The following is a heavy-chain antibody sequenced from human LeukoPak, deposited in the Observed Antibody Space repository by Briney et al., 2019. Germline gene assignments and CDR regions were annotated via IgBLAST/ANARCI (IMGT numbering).Heavy chain of an antibody. CDR3: ARTIHATGTQLPYYYYYYYMDV. CDR2: IIPIFGTA. CDR1: GGTFSSYA. J-gene: IGHJ6*03. D-gene: IGHD1-1*01. Sequence: ASVKVSCKASGGTFSSYAINWVRQAPGQGLEWMGGIIPIFGTANYAQKFQGRVTITTDESTSTAYMELSSLRSEDTAVYYCARTIHATGTQLPYYYYYYYMDVWGKGTTVTVSS. V-gene: IGHV1-69*05.